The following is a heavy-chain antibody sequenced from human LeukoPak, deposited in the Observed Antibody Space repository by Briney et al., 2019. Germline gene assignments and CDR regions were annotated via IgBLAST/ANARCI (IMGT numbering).Heavy chain of an antibody. CDR2: INSSGSI. Sequence: SETLSLTSAVYGGSFSGYYWSWIRQPPGKGLEWIGEINSSGSINYNPSLKSRVTISVDMSKNQFSLKLTSVTAADTAMYYCARDARFGELVDYWGRGTLVTVSS. CDR1: GGSFSGYY. CDR3: ARDARFGELVDY. J-gene: IGHJ4*02. V-gene: IGHV4-34*01. D-gene: IGHD3-10*01.